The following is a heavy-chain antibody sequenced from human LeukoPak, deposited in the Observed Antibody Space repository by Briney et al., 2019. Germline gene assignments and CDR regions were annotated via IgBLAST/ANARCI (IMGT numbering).Heavy chain of an antibody. V-gene: IGHV4-4*02. Sequence: PSETLSLTCAVSSGSISSSNWWSWVRQPPGKGLEWRGEIYHSGSTNYAPSLKSRVTISVDKSKTQFSLMLSSVTAADTAVYYCARAWFGESAYTFDYWGQGTLVTVSS. CDR2: IYHSGST. CDR3: ARAWFGESAYTFDY. CDR1: SGSISSSNW. J-gene: IGHJ4*02. D-gene: IGHD3-10*01.